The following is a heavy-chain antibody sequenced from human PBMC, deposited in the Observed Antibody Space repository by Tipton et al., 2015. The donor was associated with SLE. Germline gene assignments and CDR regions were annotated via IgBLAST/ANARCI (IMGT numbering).Heavy chain of an antibody. V-gene: IGHV3-30-3*01. D-gene: IGHD7-27*01. CDR1: GFTFSSYA. CDR3: ARESGQLGFDY. J-gene: IGHJ4*02. Sequence: SLRLSCAASGFTFSSYAIHWVRQAPGKGLEWVAVISYDGSNKYYADSVKGRFTISRDNSKNTLYLQMNSLRAEDTAVYYCARESGQLGFDYWGQGTLVTVSS. CDR2: ISYDGSNK.